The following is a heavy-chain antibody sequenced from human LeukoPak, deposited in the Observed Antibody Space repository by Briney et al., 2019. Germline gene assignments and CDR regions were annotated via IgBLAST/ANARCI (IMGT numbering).Heavy chain of an antibody. CDR3: ARAARGRSWEAFDI. D-gene: IGHD1-26*01. Sequence: SETLSLTCTVSGGSISSYYWSWIRQPPGKGLEWIGYIYYSGSTNYNPSLKSRVTISVDTSKNQFSLKLSSVTAADTAVYYCARAARGRSWEAFDIWGQGTMVTVSS. J-gene: IGHJ3*02. CDR2: IYYSGST. V-gene: IGHV4-59*01. CDR1: GGSISSYY.